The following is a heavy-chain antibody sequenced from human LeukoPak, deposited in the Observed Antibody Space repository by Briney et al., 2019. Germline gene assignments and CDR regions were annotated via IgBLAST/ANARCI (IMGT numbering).Heavy chain of an antibody. CDR1: GGSISSGGYY. D-gene: IGHD1-26*01. V-gene: IGHV4-31*03. J-gene: IGHJ4*02. CDR2: IYYSGST. CDR3: ARDTRWSGGVDY. Sequence: SQTLSLTCTVSGGSISSGGYYWSWTRQHPGKGLEWIGYIYYSGSTYYNPSLKSRVTISVDTSKNQFSLKLSSVTAADTAVYYCARDTRWSGGVDYWGQGTLVTVSS.